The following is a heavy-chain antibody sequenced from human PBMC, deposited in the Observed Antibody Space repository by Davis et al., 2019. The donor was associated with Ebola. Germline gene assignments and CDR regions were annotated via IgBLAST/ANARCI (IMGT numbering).Heavy chain of an antibody. J-gene: IGHJ4*02. CDR2: IYYSGST. CDR1: GGSISSYF. Sequence: MPSETLSLTCTVSGGSISSYFWSWIRQPPGKGLEWIGYIYYSGSTNYNPSLKSRVTISVDTSKNQFSLKLGSVTAADTAVYYCARHEVGYYYDSSGYYTGASQLDYWGQGTLVTVSS. CDR3: ARHEVGYYYDSSGYYTGASQLDY. V-gene: IGHV4-59*08. D-gene: IGHD3-22*01.